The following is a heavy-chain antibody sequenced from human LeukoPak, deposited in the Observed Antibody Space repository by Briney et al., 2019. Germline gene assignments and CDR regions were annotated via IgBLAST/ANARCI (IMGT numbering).Heavy chain of an antibody. D-gene: IGHD6-19*01. CDR2: ISGSGGST. J-gene: IGHJ4*02. CDR1: GFTFSNYA. V-gene: IGHV3-23*01. CDR3: AKGFSSGWWGVDY. Sequence: AGGSLRLSCAASGFTFSNYAMSWVRQAPGKGLEWVSAISGSGGSTFYADSVKVRFTISRDNSKNTLYLQMNSLRAEDTAVYYCAKGFSSGWWGVDYWGQGTLVTVSS.